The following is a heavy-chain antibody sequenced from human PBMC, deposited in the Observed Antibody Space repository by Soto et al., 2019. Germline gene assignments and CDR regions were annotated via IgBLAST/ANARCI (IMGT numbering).Heavy chain of an antibody. J-gene: IGHJ4*02. CDR1: GFTFSTYW. V-gene: IGHV3-7*01. CDR2: INQDGSEK. Sequence: TGGSLRLSCAASGFTFSTYWMDWVRQTPGKGLEWVANINQDGSEKNYVDSVKGRFTISRDNAGNSLYLQMRSLTAEDSALYYCSRSLNSWGQGTLVTVSS. CDR3: SRSLNS.